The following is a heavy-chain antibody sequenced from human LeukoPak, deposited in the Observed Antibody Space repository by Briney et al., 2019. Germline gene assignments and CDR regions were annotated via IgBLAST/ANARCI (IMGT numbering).Heavy chain of an antibody. CDR3: ATLSVFGVVIPYY. V-gene: IGHV3-64*01. D-gene: IGHD3-3*01. Sequence: PGGPLRLSCAASGFTFSSYAMHWVRQAPGKGLEYVSAISSNGGSTYYANSVKGRFTISRDNSKNTLYLQMNSLRAEDTAVYYCATLSVFGVVIPYYWGQGTLVTVSS. CDR1: GFTFSSYA. CDR2: ISSNGGST. J-gene: IGHJ4*02.